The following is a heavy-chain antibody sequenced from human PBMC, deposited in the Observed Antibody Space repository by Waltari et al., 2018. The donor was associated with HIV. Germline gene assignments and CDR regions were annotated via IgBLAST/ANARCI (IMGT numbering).Heavy chain of an antibody. D-gene: IGHD3-10*01. CDR1: GFSVSSYW. CDR2: IKIDGGKI. Sequence: EVQLVQSGGGLIKPGGSLRLSCAASGFSVSSYWLHWVRQTPGTGLVWVTRIKIDGGKIDDADSVRRRFTISRASAKNTLTLQMNSPTEDDTAVYYCSRDTFGEYDYWGQGTLVTVSS. V-gene: IGHV3-74*01. J-gene: IGHJ4*02. CDR3: SRDTFGEYDY.